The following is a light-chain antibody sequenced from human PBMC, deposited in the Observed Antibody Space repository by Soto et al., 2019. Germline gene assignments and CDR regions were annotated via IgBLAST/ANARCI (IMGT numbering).Light chain of an antibody. J-gene: IGKJ1*01. CDR2: GAS. CDR1: QSVISTY. CDR3: QQYNNWPWT. V-gene: IGKV3-15*01. Sequence: EIVLTQSPVTLSLSPGERSTLSFSSSQSVISTYLAWYQQKPGQAPRLLIYGASTRAPGFPARFSGSGSGTDFTLTISSLQSEDFAVYYCQQYNNWPWTFGQGTKVDIK.